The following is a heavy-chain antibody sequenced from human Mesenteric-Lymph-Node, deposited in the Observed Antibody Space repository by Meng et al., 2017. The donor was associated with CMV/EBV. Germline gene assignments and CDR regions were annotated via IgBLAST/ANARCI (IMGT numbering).Heavy chain of an antibody. D-gene: IGHD3-16*01. CDR2: IYSGGDT. Sequence: GGSLRLSCAASGFTVSKSYMSWVRQAPGKGLEWVSVIYSGGDTYYTDSVKGRFTISRDSSKNTLYLQMNSLRAEDTAVYYCARDPDNISPGGDYWGQGTLVTVSS. CDR3: ARDPDNISPGGDY. CDR1: GFTVSKSY. J-gene: IGHJ4*02. V-gene: IGHV3-66*02.